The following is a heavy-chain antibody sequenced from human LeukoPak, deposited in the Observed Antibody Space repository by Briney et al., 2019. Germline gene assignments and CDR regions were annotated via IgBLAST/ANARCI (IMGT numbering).Heavy chain of an antibody. CDR1: GGSFNGNY. V-gene: IGHV4-34*01. CDR3: ARKAVGPTSNFFDY. Sequence: SETLSLTCAVYGGSFNGNYWIWIRQPPGKGLEWIGEINHSGNTNYNPSLKSRLTMSVDTSKYQISLRLSSVTAADTAVYYCARKAVGPTSNFFDYWGQGTLVTVSS. D-gene: IGHD1-26*01. CDR2: INHSGNT. J-gene: IGHJ4*02.